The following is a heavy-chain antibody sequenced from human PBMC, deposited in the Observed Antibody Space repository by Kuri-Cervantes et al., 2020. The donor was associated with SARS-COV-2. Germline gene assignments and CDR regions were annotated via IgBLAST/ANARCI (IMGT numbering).Heavy chain of an antibody. CDR3: AKDVYQYSSGWYCYMDV. V-gene: IGHV1-24*01. Sequence: ASVKVSCKVSGYTLTELSMHWVRQAPGKGLEWMGGFDPEDGETIYAQKFQGRVTMTEDTSTDTAYMELSSLRSEDTAVYYCAKDVYQYSSGWYCYMDVWGKGTTVTVSS. J-gene: IGHJ6*03. D-gene: IGHD6-19*01. CDR2: FDPEDGET. CDR1: GYTLTELS.